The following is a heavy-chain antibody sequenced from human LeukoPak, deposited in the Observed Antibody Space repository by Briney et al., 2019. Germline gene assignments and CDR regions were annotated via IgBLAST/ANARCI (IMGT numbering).Heavy chain of an antibody. CDR3: ARLDERSGLLDY. Sequence: ASVKVSCKASGYTFTSYYMHWVRQAPGQGLEWMGIINPSGGSTSYAQKFQGRVTMTRDTSTSTAYMDLRSLRSDDTAVYYCARLDERSGLLDYWGQGTLVTVSS. V-gene: IGHV1-46*01. CDR1: GYTFTSYY. D-gene: IGHD3/OR15-3a*01. CDR2: INPSGGST. J-gene: IGHJ4*02.